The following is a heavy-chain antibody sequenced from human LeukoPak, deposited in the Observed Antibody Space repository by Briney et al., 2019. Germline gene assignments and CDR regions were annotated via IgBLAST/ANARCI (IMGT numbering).Heavy chain of an antibody. CDR3: ATTYYYDRWGRAFDI. D-gene: IGHD3-22*01. CDR2: IIPIFGTA. Sequence: GASVKVSCKVSGYTLTELSMHWVRQAPGQGLEWMGGIIPIFGTAKYAQKFQGRVTITADESTSTAYMELSSLRSEDTAVYYCATTYYYDRWGRAFDIWGQGTMVTVSS. CDR1: GYTLTELS. V-gene: IGHV1-69*13. J-gene: IGHJ3*02.